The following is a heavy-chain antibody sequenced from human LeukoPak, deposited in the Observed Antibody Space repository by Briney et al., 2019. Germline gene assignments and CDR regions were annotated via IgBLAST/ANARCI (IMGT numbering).Heavy chain of an antibody. V-gene: IGHV5-10-1*01. CDR1: GYSFTSYW. D-gene: IGHD2-2*02. J-gene: IGHJ4*02. CDR2: IDPSDSYT. CDR3: ATVTKTILPETLFDY. Sequence: GESLKISCQGSGYSFTSYWISWVRQMPGKGLEWMGRIDPSDSYTNYSPSFQGHVTISADKSISTAYLQWSSLKASDTAMYYCATVTKTILPETLFDYWGQGTLVTVSS.